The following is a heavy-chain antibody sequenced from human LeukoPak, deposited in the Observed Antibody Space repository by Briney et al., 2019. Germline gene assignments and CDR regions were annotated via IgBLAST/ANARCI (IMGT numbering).Heavy chain of an antibody. CDR3: ALGRIGVLDI. CDR1: GDSIRSGGYY. D-gene: IGHD3-3*01. CDR2: IYYSGST. J-gene: IGHJ3*02. V-gene: IGHV4-31*11. Sequence: SETLSLTCAVSGDSIRSGGYYWSWIRQHPGMGLEWIGYIYYSGSTYYNPSLKSRVTISIETSKNQFSLKLSSVTAADTAVYYCALGRIGVLDIWGQGTMVTVSS.